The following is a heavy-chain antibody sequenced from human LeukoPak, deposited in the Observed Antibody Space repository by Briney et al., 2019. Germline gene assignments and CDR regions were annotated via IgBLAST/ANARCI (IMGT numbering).Heavy chain of an antibody. J-gene: IGHJ4*02. D-gene: IGHD5-24*01. CDR3: AKDGRRDGYTSYFDY. Sequence: GGSLRLSCAASGFTFSSYAMSWVRQAPGKGLERVSAISGSGGSTYYADSVKGRFTISRDNSKNTLYLQVNSLRAEDTAVYYCAKDGRRDGYTSYFDYWGQGTLVTVSS. CDR1: GFTFSSYA. CDR2: ISGSGGST. V-gene: IGHV3-23*01.